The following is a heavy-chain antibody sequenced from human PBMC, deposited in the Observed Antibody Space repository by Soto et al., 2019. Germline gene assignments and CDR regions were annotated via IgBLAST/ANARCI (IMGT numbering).Heavy chain of an antibody. D-gene: IGHD2-2*02. CDR2: INAGNGNT. V-gene: IGHV1-3*01. J-gene: IGHJ5*02. CDR3: ARDYCSSPSCYTPRRHPNCFDP. Sequence: ASVKVSCKASGYTFTSYAMHWVRQAPGQRLEWMGWINAGNGNTKYSQKFQGRVTITRDTSASTAYMELSSLRSEDTAVYYCARDYCSSPSCYTPRRHPNCFDPWGQGTLVTVSS. CDR1: GYTFTSYA.